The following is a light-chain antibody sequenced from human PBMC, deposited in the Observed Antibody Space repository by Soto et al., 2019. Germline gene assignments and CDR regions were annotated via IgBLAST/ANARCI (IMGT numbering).Light chain of an antibody. Sequence: EIVLMQSPGTLSLSPGEGATLSCRASQSVNSNYLAWYQQKPGQAPTVLIFDTSRRATGVPDRFSGSGSGTDFTLTISRLEPDDFAVYYCQHYGSSQCNFGRGTKVNIK. V-gene: IGKV3-20*01. J-gene: IGKJ3*01. CDR3: QHYGSSQCN. CDR2: DTS. CDR1: QSVNSNY.